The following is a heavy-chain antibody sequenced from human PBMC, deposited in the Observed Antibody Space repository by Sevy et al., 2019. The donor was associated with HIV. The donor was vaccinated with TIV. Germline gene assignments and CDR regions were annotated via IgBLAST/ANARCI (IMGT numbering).Heavy chain of an antibody. CDR3: VRAGGTFDSYWYFDL. CDR2: ISPVVDT. D-gene: IGHD1-26*01. Sequence: GGSLRLSCAASGFTFTDYDMHWVRQGSGRGLEWVSGISPVVDTNYPDFLKGRFTISRENAKKSLFLQINSLRAEDTAVYYCVRAGGTFDSYWYFDLWGRGTLVTVSS. CDR1: GFTFTDYD. V-gene: IGHV3-13*01. J-gene: IGHJ2*01.